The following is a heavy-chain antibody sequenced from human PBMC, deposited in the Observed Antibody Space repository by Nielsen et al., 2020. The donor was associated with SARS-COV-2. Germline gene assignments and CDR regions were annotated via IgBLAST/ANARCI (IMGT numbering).Heavy chain of an antibody. CDR2: IYYSGST. CDR3: ARHSRPADFDY. Sequence: SDTLSLTCTVSGGSISSYYWTWIRQPPGKGLDWIGYIYYSGSTNYNPSLKSRVTISVDTSKNQFSLKLSSVTAADTAVYYCARHSRPADFDYWGQGTLVTVSS. J-gene: IGHJ4*02. V-gene: IGHV4-59*08. CDR1: GGSISSYY. D-gene: IGHD1-14*01.